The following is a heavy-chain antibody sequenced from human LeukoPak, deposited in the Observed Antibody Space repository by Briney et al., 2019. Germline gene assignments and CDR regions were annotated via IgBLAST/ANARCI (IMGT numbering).Heavy chain of an antibody. CDR3: AREPRIVGATYDY. Sequence: GGSLRLSCAGSGFTFSSYSMNWVRQAPGKGLEWVSSISSSSSYIYYADSVKGRFTISRDNAKNSLYLQMNSLRAEDTAVYYCAREPRIVGATYDYWGQGTLVTVSS. J-gene: IGHJ4*02. CDR1: GFTFSSYS. CDR2: ISSSSSYI. V-gene: IGHV3-21*01. D-gene: IGHD1-26*01.